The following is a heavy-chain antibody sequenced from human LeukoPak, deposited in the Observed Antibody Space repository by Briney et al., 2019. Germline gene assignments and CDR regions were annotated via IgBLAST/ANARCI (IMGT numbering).Heavy chain of an antibody. V-gene: IGHV3-23*01. Sequence: PGGSLRLSCAAPGFTFSSYAMSWVRQAPGKGLEWVSGSGSGGSTYYADSVKGRFTISRDNSKNTLYLQMNSLRAEDTAVYYCAKDFWSGYYPNYWGQGTLVTVSS. CDR1: GFTFSSYA. CDR3: AKDFWSGYYPNY. CDR2: SGSGGST. D-gene: IGHD3-3*01. J-gene: IGHJ4*02.